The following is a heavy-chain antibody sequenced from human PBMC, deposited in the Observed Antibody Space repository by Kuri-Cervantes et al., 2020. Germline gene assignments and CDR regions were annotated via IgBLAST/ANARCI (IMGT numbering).Heavy chain of an antibody. Sequence: GESLKISCAASGFTFSDHYMDWVRQAPGKGLEWVGRARNKANGYTTQHAASVKGRFTISRDNAKNSLYLQMNSLRAEDTALYYCAKEEARGAVTDAKSAFDIWGQGTMVTVSS. CDR2: ARNKANGYTT. D-gene: IGHD2-21*02. V-gene: IGHV3-72*01. CDR3: AKEEARGAVTDAKSAFDI. CDR1: GFTFSDHY. J-gene: IGHJ3*02.